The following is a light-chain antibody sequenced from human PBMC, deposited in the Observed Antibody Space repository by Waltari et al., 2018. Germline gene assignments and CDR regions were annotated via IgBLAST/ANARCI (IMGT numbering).Light chain of an antibody. CDR1: QSVGRY. V-gene: IGKV3-20*01. Sequence: EIVLTQSPGTLSLSLGERATLSCRASQSVGRYLAWYQQKPGQAPRLLISDASTRATGIPDRFSGSGSGTDFSLTISRLESEDFAVYYCQKYVNLPATFGQGTKVEIK. CDR3: QKYVNLPAT. J-gene: IGKJ1*01. CDR2: DAS.